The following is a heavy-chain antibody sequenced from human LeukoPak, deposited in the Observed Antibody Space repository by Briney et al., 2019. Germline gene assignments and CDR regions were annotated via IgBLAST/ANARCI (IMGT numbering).Heavy chain of an antibody. CDR2: INTSGST. D-gene: IGHD6-13*01. Sequence: SETLSLTCTVSGGSISSGSYFWTWIRQPAGKGLEWIGRINTSGSTNYNPSLKSRVTISVDTSKNQFSLKLSSVTAADTAVFYCAREGYTSSWYSGYYYFDYWGQGTPVTVSP. V-gene: IGHV4-61*02. CDR1: GGSISSGSYF. CDR3: AREGYTSSWYSGYYYFDY. J-gene: IGHJ4*02.